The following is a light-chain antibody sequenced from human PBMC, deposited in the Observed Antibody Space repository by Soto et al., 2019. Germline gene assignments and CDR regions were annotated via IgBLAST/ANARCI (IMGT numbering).Light chain of an antibody. CDR3: QSYDSSLSGSMV. Sequence: QSVLTQPPSVSGAPGQRVTISCTGSSSNIGAGYDVHWYQQLPGTAPKLLIYGNSNRPSGVPDRFSGSKSGTSASLAITGLQAEGEADYYCQSYDSSLSGSMVFGGGTKLTVL. V-gene: IGLV1-40*01. CDR2: GNS. CDR1: SSNIGAGYD. J-gene: IGLJ2*01.